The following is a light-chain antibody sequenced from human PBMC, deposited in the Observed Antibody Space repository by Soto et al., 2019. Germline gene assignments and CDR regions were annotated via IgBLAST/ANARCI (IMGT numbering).Light chain of an antibody. CDR3: QQYGSSQFT. CDR2: DAS. J-gene: IGKJ3*01. Sequence: EIVLTQSPATLSVSPGERATLSCRASQSVRSNLAWYQQKPGQAPRLLIFDASTRATNIPARFSGSGSGTEFTLTISSLQSEDFAVYYCQQYGSSQFTFGPGTKVNIK. CDR1: QSVRSN. V-gene: IGKV3-15*01.